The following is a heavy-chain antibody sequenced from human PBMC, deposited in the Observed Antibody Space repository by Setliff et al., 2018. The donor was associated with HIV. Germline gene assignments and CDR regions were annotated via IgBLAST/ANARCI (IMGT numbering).Heavy chain of an antibody. J-gene: IGHJ3*02. CDR2: IYYIGNT. CDR3: ARVPRITTLRNAFDI. D-gene: IGHD3-3*01. Sequence: NPSETLSLTCTVSGGSISGGGYYWSWIRQHPGKGLDWIGNIYYIGNTDYNPSLKSRVTISIDTSKNQFSLKLSSVTAADTAIYYCARVPRITTLRNAFDIWGKGTMVTVSS. V-gene: IGHV4-31*03. CDR1: GGSISGGGYY.